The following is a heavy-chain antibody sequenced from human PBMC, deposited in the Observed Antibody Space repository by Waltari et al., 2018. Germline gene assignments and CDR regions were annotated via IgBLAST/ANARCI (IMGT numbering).Heavy chain of an antibody. CDR2: LDWDDDK. CDR1: GFSLSPSGMC. V-gene: IGHV2-70*15. CDR3: ARSLPTNDWYFDL. J-gene: IGHJ2*01. Sequence: QVTLRESGPALVKPTQTLTLTCTFSGFSLSPSGMCVSWLRQPPGKALEWLARLDWDDDKYYSTSLKTRLTISKDTSKNQVVLAMTNMDPVDTATYYCARSLPTNDWYFDLWGRGTLVTVSS.